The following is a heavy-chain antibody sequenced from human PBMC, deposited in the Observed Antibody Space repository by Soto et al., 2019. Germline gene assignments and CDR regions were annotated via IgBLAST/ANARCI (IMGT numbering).Heavy chain of an antibody. CDR2: INSDGVSL. CDR3: ASGYYGYAVYLEY. Sequence: EVQLVESGGGSVQPGGSPRLSCAASGFIFSNSWMHWVRQAPGKGLVWVSRINSDGVSLSYVDSVQGRFTISRDNAKNTLYLQMNSLRADDTAVYYCASGYYGYAVYLEYWGQGTLVTVSS. V-gene: IGHV3-74*01. J-gene: IGHJ4*02. CDR1: GFIFSNSW. D-gene: IGHD3-16*01.